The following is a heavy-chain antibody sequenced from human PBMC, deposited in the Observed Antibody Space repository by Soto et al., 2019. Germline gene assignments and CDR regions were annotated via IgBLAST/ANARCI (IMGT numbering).Heavy chain of an antibody. J-gene: IGHJ4*02. Sequence: PGGSLRLSCAASGFTFSSFAMSWVRQAPGKGLEWVSSITDSGDETYYSDSVGGRFTITRDNPKNTVFLLLNSLRAEDTARYYCAKDAAGRVAARFDHWGQGNLVTVSS. CDR2: ITDSGDET. V-gene: IGHV3-23*01. CDR3: AKDAAGRVAARFDH. D-gene: IGHD6-13*01. CDR1: GFTFSSFA.